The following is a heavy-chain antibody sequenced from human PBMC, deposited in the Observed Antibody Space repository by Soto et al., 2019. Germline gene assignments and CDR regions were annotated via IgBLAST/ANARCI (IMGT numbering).Heavy chain of an antibody. Sequence: EVQLLESGGGLVQPGGSLRLSCAASGFTFSSYAMSWVRQAPGKGLEWVSAISGSGGSSYYAATVKGPFTISRDNSKSTLYLQMNSLRAGDTAVYYCAKTYGVGATNAVSWGQGTLVTVSS. CDR2: ISGSGGSS. J-gene: IGHJ5*02. V-gene: IGHV3-23*01. D-gene: IGHD1-26*01. CDR1: GFTFSSYA. CDR3: AKTYGVGATNAVS.